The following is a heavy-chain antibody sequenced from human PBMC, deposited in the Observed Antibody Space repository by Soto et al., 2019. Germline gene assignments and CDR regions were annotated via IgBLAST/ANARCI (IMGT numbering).Heavy chain of an antibody. Sequence: QVQLVESGGGVVQPGRSLRLSCAASGFTFSSYGMHWVRQAPGKGLEWVAVISYDGSNKYYADSVKGRFTISRDNSKNTLYLQVNSLRAEDTAVYYCAKDWTWFGEFIEQDYYYGMDVWGQGTTVTVSS. CDR2: ISYDGSNK. V-gene: IGHV3-30*18. CDR3: AKDWTWFGEFIEQDYYYGMDV. J-gene: IGHJ6*02. CDR1: GFTFSSYG. D-gene: IGHD3-10*01.